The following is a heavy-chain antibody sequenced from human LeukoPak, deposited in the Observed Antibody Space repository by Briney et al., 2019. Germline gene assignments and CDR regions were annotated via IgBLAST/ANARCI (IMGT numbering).Heavy chain of an antibody. CDR2: IYYSGST. CDR1: GTSISPYY. J-gene: IGHJ4*02. V-gene: IGHV4-59*01. Sequence: SETLSLTCAVSGTSISPYYWSWIRQPPGKGLEWIGYIYYSGSTNYNPSLKSRVTISIDTSENQVSLILRSVTAADTAVYYCARTTVTTFSLDYWGQGTLVTVSS. CDR3: ARTTVTTFSLDY. D-gene: IGHD4-17*01.